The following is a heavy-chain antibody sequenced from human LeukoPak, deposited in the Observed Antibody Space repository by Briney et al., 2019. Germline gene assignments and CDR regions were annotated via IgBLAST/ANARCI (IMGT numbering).Heavy chain of an antibody. V-gene: IGHV1-69*13. D-gene: IGHD6-19*01. J-gene: IGHJ4*02. CDR3: ARPGYSSGWYPFDY. Sequence: ASVKISCKASGGTFSSYAISWVRQAPGQGLEWMGGIIPIFGTANYAQKFQGRVTITADESMSTAYMELSSLRSEDTAVYYCARPGYSSGWYPFDYWGQGTLVTVSS. CDR1: GGTFSSYA. CDR2: IIPIFGTA.